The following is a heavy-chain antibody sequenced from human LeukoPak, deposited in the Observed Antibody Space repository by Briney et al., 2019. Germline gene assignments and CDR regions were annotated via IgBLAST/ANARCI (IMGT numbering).Heavy chain of an antibody. Sequence: GGSLRLSCAASGFTFSRYAMSWVRQAPGKGLEWVSGTSYNGGSRFYADSVKGRFTISRDNSKNTLYLQMNSLRAEDTAVYYCAKDLSTISFMDVWGQGTTVTVSS. D-gene: IGHD5/OR15-5a*01. CDR3: AKDLSTISFMDV. V-gene: IGHV3-23*01. J-gene: IGHJ6*02. CDR2: TSYNGGSR. CDR1: GFTFSRYA.